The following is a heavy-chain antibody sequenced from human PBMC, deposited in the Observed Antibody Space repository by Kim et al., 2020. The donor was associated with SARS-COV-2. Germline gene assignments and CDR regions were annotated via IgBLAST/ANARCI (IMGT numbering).Heavy chain of an antibody. CDR1: GYTFTSYG. CDR2: ISAYNGNT. V-gene: IGHV1-18*04. CDR3: ARDLPGYYYDSSGYYYFDY. J-gene: IGHJ4*02. D-gene: IGHD3-22*01. Sequence: ASVKVSCKASGYTFTSYGISWVRQAPGQGLEWMGWISAYNGNTNYAQKLQGRVTMTTDTSTSTAYMELRSLRSDDTAVYYCARDLPGYYYDSSGYYYFDYWGQGTLVTVSS.